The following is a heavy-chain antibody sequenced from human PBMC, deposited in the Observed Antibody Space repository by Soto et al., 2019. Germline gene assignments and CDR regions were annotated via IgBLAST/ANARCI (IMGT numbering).Heavy chain of an antibody. Sequence: QVQLVQSGAEEKKPGASVKVSCKASGYTFTSYAMHWVRQAPGQRLEWMGWINAGNGNTKYSQKFQGRVTITRDTSASTAYMELSSLRSEDTAVYYCARVIGYCSGGSCYSYYGMDVWGQGTTVTVSS. CDR2: INAGNGNT. D-gene: IGHD2-15*01. CDR3: ARVIGYCSGGSCYSYYGMDV. CDR1: GYTFTSYA. J-gene: IGHJ6*02. V-gene: IGHV1-3*05.